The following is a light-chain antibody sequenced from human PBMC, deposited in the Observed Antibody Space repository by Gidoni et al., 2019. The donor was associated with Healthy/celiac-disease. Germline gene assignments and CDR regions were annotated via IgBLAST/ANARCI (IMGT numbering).Light chain of an antibody. CDR1: KLGDKY. J-gene: IGLJ1*01. CDR2: QDS. Sequence: SYELTQPPSVSVSPGQTASITCSGDKLGDKYACWYQKKPGRSPVLVIYQDSKRPSGIPERFSGSNSGNTATMTISGTQAMDEADYYCQAWDSSTANVFGTGTKVTGL. CDR3: QAWDSSTANV. V-gene: IGLV3-1*01.